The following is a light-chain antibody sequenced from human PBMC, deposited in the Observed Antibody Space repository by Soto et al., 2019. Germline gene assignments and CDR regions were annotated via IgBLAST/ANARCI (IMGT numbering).Light chain of an antibody. V-gene: IGKV3-20*01. Sequence: EIVLTHSPGTLSFSPLEIATLSFSSSHSVSSSFLAWYQQRPGQAPRLLIYGASNRATGIPDRFSGSGSGTAFTLTISRLEPEDFAVYYCQNYGSSPRTFGQGTKVDIK. CDR3: QNYGSSPRT. CDR1: HSVSSSF. J-gene: IGKJ1*01. CDR2: GAS.